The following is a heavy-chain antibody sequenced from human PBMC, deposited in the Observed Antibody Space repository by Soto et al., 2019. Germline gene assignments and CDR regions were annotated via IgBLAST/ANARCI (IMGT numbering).Heavy chain of an antibody. V-gene: IGHV3-23*01. CDR1: GITLSNYG. D-gene: IGHD6-19*01. CDR2: LSGTSGGT. Sequence: GGSLRLSCGVSGITLSNYGMHWVRQSPGKGLEWVSGLSGTSGGTDYAGSVKGPFTISWHSSKTTLNLQMNSLRTDDTALYYCAMGTYGRGWSDWGRGTLVTVSS. CDR3: AMGTYGRGWSD. J-gene: IGHJ4*02.